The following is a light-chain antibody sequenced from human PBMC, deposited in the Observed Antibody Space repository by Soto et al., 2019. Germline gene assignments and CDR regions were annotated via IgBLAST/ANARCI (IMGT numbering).Light chain of an antibody. V-gene: IGKV3-20*01. CDR1: RSVTSTS. Sequence: EVVFTQSPGTLSLSPGESATLSCRASRSVTSTSLAWYQQKPGQAPRLLIYGASSRATGVPDRFSGSGSGTDFTLSISSLEPEDFAVYYCQQYGTSPMTFGQGTKVDIK. J-gene: IGKJ1*01. CDR2: GAS. CDR3: QQYGTSPMT.